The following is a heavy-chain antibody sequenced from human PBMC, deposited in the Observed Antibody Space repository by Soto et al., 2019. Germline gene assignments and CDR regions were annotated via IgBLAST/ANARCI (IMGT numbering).Heavy chain of an antibody. CDR2: LSWNSGNK. CDR1: GFTFDDYA. D-gene: IGHD6-19*01. J-gene: IGHJ4*02. Sequence: EVQLVESGGGLVQPGRSLRLSCAASGFTFDDYAMYWVRQAPGKGLEWVSGLSWNSGNKAYADSLKGRFSISRDNAKNSLYLQINSLNAEDTAFYYCAKSMSSGWSPIDYWGQGTLVTVSS. V-gene: IGHV3-9*01. CDR3: AKSMSSGWSPIDY.